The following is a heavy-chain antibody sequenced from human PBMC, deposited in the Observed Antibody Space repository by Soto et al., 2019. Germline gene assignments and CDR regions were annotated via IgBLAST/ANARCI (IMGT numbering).Heavy chain of an antibody. CDR2: IKQDGSET. Sequence: GGSLRLSCAVSGFIFRNYWMAWARQTPGKGLEWVAVIKQDGSETHYVDSVRGRFTISRDNAKNSLYLQMNSLRADDTAVYYCTRDWDSWGQGTLVTVSS. V-gene: IGHV3-7*01. CDR1: GFIFRNYW. J-gene: IGHJ4*02. CDR3: TRDWDS.